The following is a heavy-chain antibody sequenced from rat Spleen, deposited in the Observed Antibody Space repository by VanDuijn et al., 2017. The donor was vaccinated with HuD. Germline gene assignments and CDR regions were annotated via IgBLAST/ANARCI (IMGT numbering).Heavy chain of an antibody. Sequence: QVQLKESGPGLVQPSQTLSLTCTVSGFSLSNYGVIWVRQPPGRGLEWLGVIWGNGNTNYNSVLKSRLSISRDTSKNQVFLKMNSLQTDDTGTYYCTRESPYKKGFDYWGQGVMVTVSS. CDR2: IWGNGNT. CDR1: GFSLSNYG. J-gene: IGHJ2*01. CDR3: TRESPYKKGFDY. D-gene: IGHD1-4*01. V-gene: IGHV2-13*01.